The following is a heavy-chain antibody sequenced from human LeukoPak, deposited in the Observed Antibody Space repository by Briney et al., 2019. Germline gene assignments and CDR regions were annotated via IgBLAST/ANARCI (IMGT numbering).Heavy chain of an antibody. CDR1: GYTFTSYG. V-gene: IGHV1-18*01. D-gene: IGHD2-2*01. J-gene: IGHJ6*02. Sequence: ASVKVSCKASGYTFTSYGISWVRQAPGQGLEWMGWISAYNGNTNYAQKLQGRVTMTTDTSTSTAYMELRSLRSDDTAVYYCAGDGFGSSDYYYYYGMDVWGQGTTVTVSS. CDR2: ISAYNGNT. CDR3: AGDGFGSSDYYYYYGMDV.